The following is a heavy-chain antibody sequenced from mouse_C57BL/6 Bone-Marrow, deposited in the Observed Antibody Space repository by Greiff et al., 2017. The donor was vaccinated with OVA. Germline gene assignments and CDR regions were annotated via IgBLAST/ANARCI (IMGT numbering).Heavy chain of an antibody. V-gene: IGHV3-6*01. CDR2: ISYDGSN. J-gene: IGHJ2*01. CDR3: ARAGKDPDY. CDR1: GYSITSGYY. Sequence: EESGPGLVKPSQSLSLTCSVTGYSITSGYYWNWIRQFPGNKLEWMGYISYDGSNNYNPSLKNRISITRDTSKNQFFLKLNSVTTEDTATYYCARAGKDPDYWGQGTTLTVSS. D-gene: IGHD4-1*01.